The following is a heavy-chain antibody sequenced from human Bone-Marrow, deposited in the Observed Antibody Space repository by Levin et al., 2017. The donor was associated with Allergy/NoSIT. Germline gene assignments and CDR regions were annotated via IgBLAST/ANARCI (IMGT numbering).Heavy chain of an antibody. CDR1: GGSISSGGYH. CDR3: AREDGSTFDS. J-gene: IGHJ4*02. Sequence: SQTLSLTCTVSGGSISSGGYHWSWIRQHAGKGLEWIGYIYYSGSTYYNPSLKRRAMISLDTSKNQFSLKVTSATAADAAVYYCAREDGSTFDSWGQGTLVTVSS. D-gene: IGHD5-24*01. V-gene: IGHV4-31*03. CDR2: IYYSGST.